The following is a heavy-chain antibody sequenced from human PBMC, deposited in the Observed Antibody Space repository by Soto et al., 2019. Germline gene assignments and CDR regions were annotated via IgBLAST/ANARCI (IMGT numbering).Heavy chain of an antibody. J-gene: IGHJ4*02. CDR3: GRGRSGEIVVFY. V-gene: IGHV1-2*02. CDR1: GYTFTGYY. D-gene: IGHD5-12*01. Sequence: ASVKVSCKTSGYTFTGYYIHWVRQAPGQSPEWVGEIGPKSGDTRYAQKFQGKVTMTKDTSITTVYMELTNLSPDDTAVYYCGRGRSGEIVVFYWGQGTLVTVS. CDR2: IGPKSGDT.